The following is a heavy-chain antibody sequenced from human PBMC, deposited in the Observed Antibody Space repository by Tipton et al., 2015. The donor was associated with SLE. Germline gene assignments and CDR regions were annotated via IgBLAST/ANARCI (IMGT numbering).Heavy chain of an antibody. D-gene: IGHD6-13*01. J-gene: IGHJ4*02. V-gene: IGHV3-30*02. CDR2: IRCDGSNK. Sequence: SLRLSCAASGFTFSRYGMHWVRQAPGKGLEWVAFIRCDGSNKYYADSVKGRFTISRDNSKNTLYLQMNSLRAEDTAVYYCAEVLRAATGDLGYWGQGTLVTVSS. CDR3: AEVLRAATGDLGY. CDR1: GFTFSRYG.